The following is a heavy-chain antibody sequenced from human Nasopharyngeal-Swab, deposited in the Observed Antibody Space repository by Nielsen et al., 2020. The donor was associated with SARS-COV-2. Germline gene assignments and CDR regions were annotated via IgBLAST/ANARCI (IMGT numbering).Heavy chain of an antibody. V-gene: IGHV3-9*01. CDR3: AKDTSSYISGWSDP. CDR1: GFTFDDYA. Sequence: GGSLRLSCAASGFTFDDYAMHWVRQAPGKGLEWVSGISWNSGSIGYADSVKGRFTISRDNAKNSLYLQMNSLRAEDTALYYCAKDTSSYISGWSDPWGQGTLVTVSS. D-gene: IGHD6-13*01. CDR2: ISWNSGSI. J-gene: IGHJ5*02.